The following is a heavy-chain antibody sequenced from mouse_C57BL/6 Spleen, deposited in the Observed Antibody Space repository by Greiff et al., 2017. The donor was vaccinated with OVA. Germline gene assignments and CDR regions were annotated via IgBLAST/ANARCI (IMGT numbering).Heavy chain of an antibody. CDR3: ARGGGCLDY. Sequence: VQLQQSGPELVKPGASVKISCKASGYAFSSSWMNWVKQRPGKGLEWIGRIYPGDGDTNYNGKFKGKATLTADKSSSTAYMQLSSLTSEDSAVYFCARGGGCLDYWGQGTTLTVSS. J-gene: IGHJ2*01. V-gene: IGHV1-82*01. CDR2: IYPGDGDT. CDR1: GYAFSSSW.